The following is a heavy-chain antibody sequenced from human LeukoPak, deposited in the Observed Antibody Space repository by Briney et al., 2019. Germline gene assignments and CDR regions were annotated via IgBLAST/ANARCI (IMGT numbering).Heavy chain of an antibody. V-gene: IGHV1-18*04. Sequence: ASVKVSCKAPGYTFTGYYLQWVRQAPGQGLEWMGWISAYNGNTNYAQKLQGRVTMTTDTSTSTAYMELRSLRSDDTAVYYCARLLRYFDWSSTHYYYYYMDVWGKGTTVTISS. CDR3: ARLLRYFDWSSTHYYYYYMDV. CDR1: GYTFTGYY. CDR2: ISAYNGNT. J-gene: IGHJ6*03. D-gene: IGHD3-9*01.